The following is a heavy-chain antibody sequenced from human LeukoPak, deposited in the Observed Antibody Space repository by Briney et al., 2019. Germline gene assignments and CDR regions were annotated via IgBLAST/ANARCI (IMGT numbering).Heavy chain of an antibody. CDR2: INHSGST. D-gene: IGHD2-2*01. Sequence: SETLSLTCAVYGGSFSGYYWSWLRQPPGKGLEWIGEINHSGSTNYIPSLMSRVTISQDPSQNQFSRKLSSVTAADTAVYYCARGRYCSSTSCYGGYYYYYYGMDVWGKGTTVSVSS. CDR3: ARGRYCSSTSCYGGYYYYYYGMDV. V-gene: IGHV4-34*01. J-gene: IGHJ6*04. CDR1: GGSFSGYY.